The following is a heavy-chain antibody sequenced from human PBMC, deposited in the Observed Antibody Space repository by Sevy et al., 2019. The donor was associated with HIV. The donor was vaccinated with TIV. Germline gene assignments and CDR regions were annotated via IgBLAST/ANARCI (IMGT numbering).Heavy chain of an antibody. V-gene: IGHV4-34*01. CDR1: GGSFSGYY. CDR2: INHSGST. Sequence: SETLSLTCAVYGGSFSGYYWSWIRQPPGKGLEWIGEINHSGSTNYNPSLKSRVTISVDTSKNQFSLKLSSVTAAATAVYYCAKHCSGTTCSHAFDIWGQGTMVTVS. CDR3: AKHCSGTTCSHAFDI. J-gene: IGHJ3*02. D-gene: IGHD2-2*01.